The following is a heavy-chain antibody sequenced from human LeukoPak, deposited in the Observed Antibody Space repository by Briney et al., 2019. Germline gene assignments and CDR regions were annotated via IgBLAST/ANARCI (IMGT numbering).Heavy chain of an antibody. CDR2: ISSSSSTI. CDR3: ARAAYCSSTSCYGSGI. D-gene: IGHD2-2*01. Sequence: GGSLRLSCAASGFTFSSSAMNWVRQAPGKGLEWVSYISSSSSTIYYADSVKGRFTISRDNAKNSLYLQMNSLRAEDTAVYYCARAAYCSSTSCYGSGIWGQGTMVTVSS. V-gene: IGHV3-48*04. CDR1: GFTFSSSA. J-gene: IGHJ3*02.